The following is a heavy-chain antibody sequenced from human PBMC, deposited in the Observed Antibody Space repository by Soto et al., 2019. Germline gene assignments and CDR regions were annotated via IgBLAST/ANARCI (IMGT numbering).Heavy chain of an antibody. D-gene: IGHD6-19*01. CDR3: AKERSSGWSFDY. CDR1: GASISSGGYY. Sequence: PSETLSLTCTVSGASISSGGYYWSWIRQHPGKGLEWIGYIYYSGTTYYNPSLKSRLTISLDTSRSQFSLELNSLRAEDTAVFYCAKERSSGWSFDYWGQGTLVTVSS. CDR2: IYYSGTT. V-gene: IGHV4-31*03. J-gene: IGHJ4*02.